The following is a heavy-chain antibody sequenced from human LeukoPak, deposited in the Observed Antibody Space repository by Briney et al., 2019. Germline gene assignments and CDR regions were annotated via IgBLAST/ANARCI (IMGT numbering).Heavy chain of an antibody. D-gene: IGHD3-10*01. CDR1: GFTFSGAW. Sequence: GGSLRLSCAASGFTFSGAWMHWVRQAPGKGLVWVSRINNDGTTTMYADSVKGRFTLSRDNAKNTLYLQMNSLRAEDTAVYYCARVSGPGMNEYFHLWGQGTLVTVSS. CDR2: INNDGTTT. V-gene: IGHV3-74*03. J-gene: IGHJ1*01. CDR3: ARVSGPGMNEYFHL.